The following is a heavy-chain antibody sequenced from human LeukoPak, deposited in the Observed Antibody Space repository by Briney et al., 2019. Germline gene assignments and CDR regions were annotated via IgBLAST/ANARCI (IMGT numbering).Heavy chain of an antibody. CDR3: ARDHKYYYGSGSPFGMDV. J-gene: IGHJ6*02. CDR2: ISTTSGTI. V-gene: IGHV3-48*03. D-gene: IGHD3-10*01. CDR1: GFTFSDYE. Sequence: PGGSLRLSCAASGFTFSDYEMNWVRQAPGMRLEWVSYISTTSGTIYYADSVKGRFTISRDNAKNSLYLQMNSLSVEDTAVYYCARDHKYYYGSGSPFGMDVWGQGTTVTVSS.